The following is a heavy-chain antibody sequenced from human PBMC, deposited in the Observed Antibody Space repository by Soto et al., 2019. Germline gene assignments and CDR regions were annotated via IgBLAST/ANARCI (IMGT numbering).Heavy chain of an antibody. V-gene: IGHV1-58*02. CDR3: AADRATPPHLPGHNWFDP. CDR2: IVVGSGNT. Sequence: SVKVSCKASGFTFTSSAIQWVRQARGQRLEWIGWIVVGSGNTNYAQKFQERVTITRDMSTSTAYVELSSLRSEDTAVYYCAADRATPPHLPGHNWFDPWGQGTLVTVSS. CDR1: GFTFTSSA. J-gene: IGHJ5*02.